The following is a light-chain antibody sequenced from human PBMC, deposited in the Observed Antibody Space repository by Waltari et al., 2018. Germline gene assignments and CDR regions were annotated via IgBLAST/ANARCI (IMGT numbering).Light chain of an antibody. V-gene: IGKV3-11*01. CDR3: QQRSNWLFT. CDR1: QSVSSY. CDR2: DAS. J-gene: IGKJ5*01. Sequence: EIVLTQSPATLSLSPGARATLSCRASQSVSSYLAWYQQKTGQAPRLLIYDASNRATGIPARFSGSGSGTDFTLTISSLEPEDFAVYYCQQRSNWLFTFGQGTRLEIK.